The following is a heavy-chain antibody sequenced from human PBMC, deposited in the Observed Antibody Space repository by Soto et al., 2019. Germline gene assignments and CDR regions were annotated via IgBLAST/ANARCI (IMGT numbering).Heavy chain of an antibody. D-gene: IGHD2-8*01. CDR1: GYTFTSYG. V-gene: IGHV1-18*01. CDR3: ARSGYCTNGVCYTPPSVYYYGMDV. Sequence: ASVKVSCXASGYTFTSYGISWVRQAPGQGLEWMGWISAYNGNTNYAQKLQGRVTMTTDTSASTAYMELSSLRSEDTAVYYCARSGYCTNGVCYTPPSVYYYGMDVWGQGTTVTVSS. J-gene: IGHJ6*02. CDR2: ISAYNGNT.